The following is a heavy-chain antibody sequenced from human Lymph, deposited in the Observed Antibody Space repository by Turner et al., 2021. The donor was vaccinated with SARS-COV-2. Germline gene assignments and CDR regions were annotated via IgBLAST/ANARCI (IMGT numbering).Heavy chain of an antibody. V-gene: IGHV3-23*01. CDR1: GITFSSYA. D-gene: IGHD3-22*01. Sequence: EVQLLESGGGLVQPGGSLRISCADSGITFSSYAMRWVRQAPGKGLEWVSAISGSGGDTYYSDSVKGRFTISRDNSKNTLYLQMNSLRAEDTAVYYCAKGVRGAMIVVVIPYFDYWGQGTLVTVSS. J-gene: IGHJ4*02. CDR3: AKGVRGAMIVVVIPYFDY. CDR2: ISGSGGDT.